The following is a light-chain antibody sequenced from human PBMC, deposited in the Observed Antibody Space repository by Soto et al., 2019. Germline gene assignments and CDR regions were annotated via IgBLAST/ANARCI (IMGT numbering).Light chain of an antibody. Sequence: EIVLTQSPGTLSLSPGEGATLSCRASQRVSSTYLAWHQQKPGQAPRLLIFGASTRATGIPDRFSGSGSGTDFTLTISRLEPADFAVYYCQHYGSSSWTFGQGTKVEIK. CDR3: QHYGSSSWT. V-gene: IGKV3-20*01. J-gene: IGKJ1*01. CDR1: QRVSSTY. CDR2: GAS.